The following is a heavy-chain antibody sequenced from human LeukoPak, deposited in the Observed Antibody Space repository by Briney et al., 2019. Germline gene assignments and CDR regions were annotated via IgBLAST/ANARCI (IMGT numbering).Heavy chain of an antibody. D-gene: IGHD2-21*02. CDR3: ARGKNGDSLFDY. CDR1: GFTFGTYW. CDR2: INSDGSDT. V-gene: IGHV3-74*01. J-gene: IGHJ4*02. Sequence: GGSLRLSCAASGFTFGTYWMHWVRQAPGKGLVWVSRINSDGSDTDYADSVKGRFTISRDNAKNTLSLQMNSLRAEDTAVYYCARGKNGDSLFDYWGQGTLVTVSS.